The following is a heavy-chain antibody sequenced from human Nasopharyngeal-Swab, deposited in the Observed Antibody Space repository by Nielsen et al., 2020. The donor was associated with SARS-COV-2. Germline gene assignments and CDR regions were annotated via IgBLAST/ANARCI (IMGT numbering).Heavy chain of an antibody. Sequence: GGSLRLSCGASGFTFSSYTMSRVRQAPGRGLEWVSAITGSGDATNYADSVRGRFTIFRDNSKSTLYLQMNSLRAEDTAEYFCAKDGVRLNGIDVWGQGTTVTVSS. CDR1: GFTFSSYT. J-gene: IGHJ6*02. CDR3: AKDGVRLNGIDV. D-gene: IGHD3-16*01. CDR2: ITGSGDAT. V-gene: IGHV3-23*01.